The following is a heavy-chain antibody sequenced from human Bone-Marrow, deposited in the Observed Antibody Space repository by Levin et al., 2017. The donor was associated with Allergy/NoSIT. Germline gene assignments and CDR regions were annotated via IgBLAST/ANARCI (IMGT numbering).Heavy chain of an antibody. CDR2: IYTSGGRT. Sequence: KTGESLKISCQTSGYTFTNYQMHWVRQAPGQGLEWLGMIYTSGGRTDFAQKFQGRVTMSRDTATSTVHLEMRNLRSEDTAVYYCARVDFSHRGLTGYYMDDYWGQGTRVTVSS. J-gene: IGHJ4*02. CDR1: GYTFTNYQ. CDR3: ARVDFSHRGLTGYYMDDY. V-gene: IGHV1-46*01. D-gene: IGHD3-9*01.